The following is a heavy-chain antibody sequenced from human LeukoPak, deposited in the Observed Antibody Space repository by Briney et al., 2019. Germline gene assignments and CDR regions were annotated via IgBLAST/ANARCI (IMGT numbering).Heavy chain of an antibody. J-gene: IGHJ4*02. CDR3: ARGDSDYDFVVTDY. CDR2: IYYSGST. D-gene: IGHD5-12*01. CDR1: GGSISSYY. Sequence: SETLSLTCTVSGGSISSYYWSWIRQPPGKGLEWIGYIYYSGSTNYNPSLKSRVTISVDTSKNQFSLKLSSVTAAAAAVYYCARGDSDYDFVVTDYWGQGTLVTVSS. V-gene: IGHV4-59*08.